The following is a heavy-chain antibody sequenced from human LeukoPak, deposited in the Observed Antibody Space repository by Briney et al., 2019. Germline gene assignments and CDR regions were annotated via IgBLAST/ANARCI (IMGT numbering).Heavy chain of an antibody. D-gene: IGHD3-16*01. Sequence: GGSLRLSCAASRFTLSSYWMHWVRQAPGKGLVWVSRINTDGSSTNYADSVKGRFTISRDNAMNTLYLQMNSLRAEDTAVYYCAKVKGEVIGAFDIWGQGTMVTVSS. CDR1: RFTLSSYW. V-gene: IGHV3-74*01. CDR2: INTDGSST. CDR3: AKVKGEVIGAFDI. J-gene: IGHJ3*02.